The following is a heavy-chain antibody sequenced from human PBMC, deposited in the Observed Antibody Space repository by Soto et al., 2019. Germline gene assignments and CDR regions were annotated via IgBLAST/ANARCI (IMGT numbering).Heavy chain of an antibody. CDR2: INAENGDT. D-gene: IGHD5-18*01. V-gene: IGHV1-3*05. J-gene: IGHJ2*01. CDR1: GYTFLNYA. CDR3: SSGEVDTGNWYFDL. Sequence: QVQLVQSGAEEKKPGAYVKLSCKASGYTFLNYAIHWVRQAPGQRLEWVGWINAENGDTKYSQKFQGIVTITRDTSATTGYMELSSLRFADKAVYYCSSGEVDTGNWYFDLRGRGTLVTVSS.